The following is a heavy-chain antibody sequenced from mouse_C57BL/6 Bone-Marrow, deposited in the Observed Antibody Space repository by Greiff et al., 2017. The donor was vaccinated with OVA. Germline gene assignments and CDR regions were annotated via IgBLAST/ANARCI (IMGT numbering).Heavy chain of an antibody. CDR3: ARADWDDFDY. Sequence: DVHLVESGGGLVKPGGSLKLSCAASGFTFSSYAMSWVRQTPEKRLEWVATISDGGSYTYYPDNVKGRFTISRDNAKNNLYLQMSHLKSEDTAMYYCARADWDDFDYWGQGTTLTVSS. J-gene: IGHJ2*01. V-gene: IGHV5-4*01. CDR1: GFTFSSYA. CDR2: ISDGGSYT. D-gene: IGHD4-1*01.